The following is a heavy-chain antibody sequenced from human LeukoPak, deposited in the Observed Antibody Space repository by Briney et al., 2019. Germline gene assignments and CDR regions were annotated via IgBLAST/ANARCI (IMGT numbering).Heavy chain of an antibody. V-gene: IGHV4-59*08. Sequence: SETLSLTCTVSGGSISSYYWSWIRQPPGKGLEWIGYIYYSGRTSYNPSLKSRVTISVDTSKNQFSLKLSSVTAADTAVYYCARQSPVATPFDYWGQGTLVTVSS. CDR3: ARQSPVATPFDY. D-gene: IGHD5-12*01. J-gene: IGHJ4*02. CDR1: GGSISSYY. CDR2: IYYSGRT.